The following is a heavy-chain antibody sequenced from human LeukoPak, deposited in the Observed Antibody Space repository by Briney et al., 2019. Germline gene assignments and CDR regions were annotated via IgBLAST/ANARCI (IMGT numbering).Heavy chain of an antibody. CDR2: INSDGSEG. D-gene: IGHD6-6*01. CDR1: GFTFSGFW. CDR3: ARSSYSSSSSV. Sequence: GGSLRLSCAVSGFTFSGFWMSWSRQAPGKGLEWVASINSDGSEGYYADVVKGRFTISRDNAKNSLYLQINSLRAEDTAAYYCARSSYSSSSSVWGQGTMVTVSS. V-gene: IGHV3-7*03. J-gene: IGHJ3*01.